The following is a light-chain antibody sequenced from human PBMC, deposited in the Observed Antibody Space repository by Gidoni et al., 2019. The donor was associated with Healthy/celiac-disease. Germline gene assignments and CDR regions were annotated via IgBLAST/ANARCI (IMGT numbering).Light chain of an antibody. Sequence: EIVMTQSPATLSVSPGERATLSCGASQSVSSNLAWYQQKPGQAPRLLIYGASTRATCIPARFSGSGSGTEFTLTISSLQSEDFAVYYCQQYNNWSRTFGQGTKLEIK. CDR2: GAS. CDR3: QQYNNWSRT. V-gene: IGKV3-15*01. CDR1: QSVSSN. J-gene: IGKJ2*01.